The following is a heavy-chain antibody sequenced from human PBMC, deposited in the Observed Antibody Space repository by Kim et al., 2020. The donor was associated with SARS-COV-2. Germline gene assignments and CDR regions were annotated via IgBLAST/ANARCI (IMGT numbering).Heavy chain of an antibody. V-gene: IGHV3-48*02. CDR1: GFTFSSYS. J-gene: IGHJ1*01. CDR3: ARDDSRGIVAATKLFDL. Sequence: GGSLRLSCAASGFTFSSYSMNWVRQAPGKGLEWVSYISGSSTTIYYADSVQGRFTISRDNAKNSLFLQMNRLTDEDTAIYYCARDDSRGIVAATKLFDLWGQGTLVTVSS. D-gene: IGHD1-26*01. CDR2: ISGSSTTI.